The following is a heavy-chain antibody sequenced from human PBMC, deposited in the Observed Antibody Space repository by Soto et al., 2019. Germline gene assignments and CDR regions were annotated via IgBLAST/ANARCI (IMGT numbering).Heavy chain of an antibody. CDR1: GFSLSTSGVG. CDR2: IYWDDDK. V-gene: IGHV2-5*02. D-gene: IGHD3-9*01. CDR3: AHRPVNSRYFVPFDY. Sequence: QITLKESGPTLVKPTQTLALTCTFSGFSLSTSGVGVGWIRQPPGKALEWLALIYWDDDKRYSPSLKSRLTITKDTSKNQVVLTMTNMDPVDTATYYCAHRPVNSRYFVPFDYWGQGTLVTVSS. J-gene: IGHJ4*02.